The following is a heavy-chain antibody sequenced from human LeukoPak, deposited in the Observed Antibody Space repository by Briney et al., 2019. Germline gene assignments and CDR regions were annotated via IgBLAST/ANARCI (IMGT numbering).Heavy chain of an antibody. D-gene: IGHD3-3*01. CDR2: INHSGST. CDR1: GGSFSGYY. V-gene: IGHV4-34*01. J-gene: IGHJ4*02. CDR3: ASRSDEWFWSGYYSGEGVSSY. Sequence: PSETLSLTCAVYGGSFSGYYWSWIRQPPGKGLEWIGEINHSGSTNYNPSLKSRVTISVDTPKNQFSLKRSSVTAADTAVYYCASRSDEWFWSGYYSGEGVSSYWGQGTLVTVSS.